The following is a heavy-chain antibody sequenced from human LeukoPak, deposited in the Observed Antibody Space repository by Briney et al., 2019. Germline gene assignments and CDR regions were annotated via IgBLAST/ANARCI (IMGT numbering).Heavy chain of an antibody. D-gene: IGHD6-6*01. CDR1: GGSISSYY. CDR3: ARDASSGFDP. V-gene: IGHV4-59*12. Sequence: SETLSLTCSVSGGSISSYYWSWIRQPPGKGLEWIGYIYYSGSANYNPSLKSRVTMSVDTSKNQFSLKLSSVTAADTAVYYCARDASSGFDPWGQGTLVTVSS. J-gene: IGHJ5*02. CDR2: IYYSGSA.